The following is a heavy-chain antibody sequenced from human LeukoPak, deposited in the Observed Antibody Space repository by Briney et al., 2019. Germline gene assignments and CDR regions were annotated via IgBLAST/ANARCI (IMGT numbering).Heavy chain of an antibody. V-gene: IGHV4-39*01. CDR3: ARQRYCSNGVCYTGLDFDC. CDR2: IYYSGTT. D-gene: IGHD2-8*01. J-gene: IGHJ4*02. CDR1: GGPISSNTYS. Sequence: SETLSLTCSVSGGPISSNTYSWGWIRQPPGKGLEWIGSIYYSGTTYYNPSLKSRVTISVDTSKNQFSLKLNSVTAADTAVYYCARQRYCSNGVCYTGLDFDCWGQGTLVTVSS.